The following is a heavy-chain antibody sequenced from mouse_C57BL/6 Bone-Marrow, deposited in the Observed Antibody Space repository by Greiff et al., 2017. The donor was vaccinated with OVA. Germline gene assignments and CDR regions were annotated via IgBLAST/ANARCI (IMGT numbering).Heavy chain of an antibody. V-gene: IGHV7-3*01. CDR2: IRNKANGYTT. Sequence: DVKLVESGGGLVQPGGSLSLSCAASGFTFTDYYMSWVRQPPGKALEWLGFIRNKANGYTTEYSASVKGRFTISRDNSQSILYLQMNALRAEDSATYYCARYAYDYFDYWGQGTTLTVSS. D-gene: IGHD2-3*01. CDR3: ARYAYDYFDY. J-gene: IGHJ2*01. CDR1: GFTFTDYY.